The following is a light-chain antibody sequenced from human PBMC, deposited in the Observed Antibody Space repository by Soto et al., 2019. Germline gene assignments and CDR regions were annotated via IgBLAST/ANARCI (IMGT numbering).Light chain of an antibody. CDR2: DAS. V-gene: IGKV3-11*01. J-gene: IGKJ5*01. CDR1: QSVSSN. CDR3: QQRSNWPSIT. Sequence: EIVMTQSPVTLSVSPGERATLSCRASQSVSSNLAWYQQKPGQAPRLLIYDASNRATGIPARFSGSGSGTDFTLTISSLEPEDFAVYYCQQRSNWPSITFGQGTRLEI.